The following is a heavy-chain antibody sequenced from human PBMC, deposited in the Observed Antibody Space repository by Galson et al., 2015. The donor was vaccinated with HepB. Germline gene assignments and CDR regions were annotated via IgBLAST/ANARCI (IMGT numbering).Heavy chain of an antibody. CDR2: INSDGSIT. CDR3: ARRGSGGDNPGFGY. CDR1: GFTFSSYY. Sequence: SLRLSCAASGFTFSSYYMHWVRQAPGEGLVWVSNINSDGSITSYADSVKGRFIISRDNAKNTLYLQMNSLRVEDMAVYYCARRGSGGDNPGFGYWGQGTLVTVSS. J-gene: IGHJ4*02. V-gene: IGHV3-74*01. D-gene: IGHD4-17*01.